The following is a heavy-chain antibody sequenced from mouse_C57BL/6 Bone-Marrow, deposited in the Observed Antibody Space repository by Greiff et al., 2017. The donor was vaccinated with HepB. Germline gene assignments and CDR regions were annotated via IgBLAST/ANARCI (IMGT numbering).Heavy chain of an antibody. CDR3: AMRNYYGYFYYAMDY. D-gene: IGHD2-2*01. J-gene: IGHJ4*01. V-gene: IGHV1-55*01. CDR2: IYPGSGST. CDR1: GYTFTSYW. Sequence: VQLQQPGAELVKPGASVKMSCKASGYTFTSYWITWVKQRPGQGLEWIGDIYPGSGSTNYNEKFKSKATLTVDTSSSAAYMQLSSLTSEYSAVYYCAMRNYYGYFYYAMDYWGQGTSVTVSS.